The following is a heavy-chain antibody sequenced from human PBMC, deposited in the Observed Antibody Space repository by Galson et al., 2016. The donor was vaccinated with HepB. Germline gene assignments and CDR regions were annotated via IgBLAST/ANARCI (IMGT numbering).Heavy chain of an antibody. CDR1: GFTFTHAW. CDR2: IRSKTDGGTT. Sequence: SLRLSCAASGFTFTHAWMIWVRQAPGKGLEWVGRIRSKTDGGTTDYAAPVKGRISISTDDSKSTLFLQINSLKIEDTAVYYCTPQAPGFASWGQGTLVTVSS. J-gene: IGHJ5*02. V-gene: IGHV3-15*01. CDR3: TPQAPGFAS. D-gene: IGHD2-21*01.